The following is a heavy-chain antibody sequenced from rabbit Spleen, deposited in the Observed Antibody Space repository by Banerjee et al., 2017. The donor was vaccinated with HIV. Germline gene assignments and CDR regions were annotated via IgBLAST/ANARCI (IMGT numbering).Heavy chain of an antibody. Sequence: QSLEESGGGLVQPGGSLTLSCKASGFVFSGYWMHWVRQAPGKGLEWIGIIDVGEGNTDYASWVNGRFTISSDNAQNTVDLQMSGLTAADTATYFCATYVDYDGDFNLWARAPWSPS. CDR2: IDVGEGNT. D-gene: IGHD2-1*01. V-gene: IGHV1S7*01. J-gene: IGHJ4*01. CDR3: ATYVDYDGDFNL. CDR1: GFVFSGYW.